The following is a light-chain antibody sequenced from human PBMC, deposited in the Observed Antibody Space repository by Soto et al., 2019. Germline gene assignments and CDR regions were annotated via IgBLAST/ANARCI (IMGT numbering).Light chain of an antibody. CDR1: SSNIGAGYD. J-gene: IGLJ2*01. Sequence: QSVLTQPPSVSGAPGQRVAISCTGSSSNIGAGYDVHWYQQVPGTAPKLLIYDNSNRPSGVPDRISASKSGTSASLAITGLQAEDEADYYCQSYDSSLSGYVVFGGGTKLTVL. CDR2: DNS. V-gene: IGLV1-40*01. CDR3: QSYDSSLSGYVV.